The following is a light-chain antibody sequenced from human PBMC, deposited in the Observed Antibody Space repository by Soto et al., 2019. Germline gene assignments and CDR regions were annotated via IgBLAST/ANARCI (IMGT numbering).Light chain of an antibody. Sequence: IVMTQSPATLSVSPGERATLSCRASQSIGSTLAWYQQKPGQTPRLLIYDASTRATGIPARFSGIGSGTDFTLIISSLQSEDFAVYYCQHYKTWPLSFGGGTKEEI. J-gene: IGKJ4*01. CDR2: DAS. V-gene: IGKV3-15*01. CDR1: QSIGST. CDR3: QHYKTWPLS.